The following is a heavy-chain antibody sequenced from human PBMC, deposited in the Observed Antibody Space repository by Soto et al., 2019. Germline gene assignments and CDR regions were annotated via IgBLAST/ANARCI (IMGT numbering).Heavy chain of an antibody. CDR1: GVTFSTYA. J-gene: IGHJ5*02. CDR2: IIPICGAA. V-gene: IGHV1-69*01. CDR3: ARVTMVRGVHNSFDP. Sequence: QVQLVQSGAEVKKPGSSVKVSCKASGVTFSTYAINWVRQAPGQGLEWMGGIIPICGAANYAQQFQGRVTITADESTSTAYVDLGSLRSEDTAVYYIARVTMVRGVHNSFDPWGRGTLVTVS. D-gene: IGHD3-10*01.